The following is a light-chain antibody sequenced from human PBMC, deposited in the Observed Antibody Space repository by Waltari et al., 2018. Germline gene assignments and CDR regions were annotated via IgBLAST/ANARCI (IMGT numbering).Light chain of an antibody. CDR3: QEYDSLPIT. Sequence: DIQMTQSPSTLPASVGDRVTITCRASQYVKNNLAWFPQKPGKAPKVLIHKASRLESGVPSRFSGSGFGTEFILSISSLQPDDFATYYCQEYDSLPITFGGGTKVEIK. V-gene: IGKV1-5*03. CDR2: KAS. J-gene: IGKJ4*01. CDR1: QYVKNN.